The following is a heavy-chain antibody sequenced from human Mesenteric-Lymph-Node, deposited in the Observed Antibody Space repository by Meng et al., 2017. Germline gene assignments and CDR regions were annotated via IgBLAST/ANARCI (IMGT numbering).Heavy chain of an antibody. CDR2: IWYDGGHK. CDR3: ATGRQWLVGDY. Sequence: GESLKISCAASGFIFSNYGMHWVRQAPDKGLEWVAVIWYDGGHKYYVDSVKGRFTISRDNSKNMVYLQMNSLRADDTAVYYCATGRQWLVGDYWGQGTLVTVSS. D-gene: IGHD6-19*01. V-gene: IGHV3-33*01. J-gene: IGHJ4*02. CDR1: GFIFSNYG.